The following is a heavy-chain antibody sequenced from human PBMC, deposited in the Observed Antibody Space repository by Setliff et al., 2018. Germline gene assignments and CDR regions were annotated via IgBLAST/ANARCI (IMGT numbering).Heavy chain of an antibody. CDR2: INNYNFNT. D-gene: IGHD3-10*01. J-gene: IGHJ5*02. CDR3: ARINFYDATAYYYAPHH. CDR1: GYTFTNYG. Sequence: ASVKVSCKASGYTFTNYGITWVRQAPGQGPEWIGWINNYNFNTNYAQKFQGRVTMTTDTSTSTAHMELRSLRSDDTAIYYCARINFYDATAYYYAPHHWGQGTLVTVS. V-gene: IGHV1-18*01.